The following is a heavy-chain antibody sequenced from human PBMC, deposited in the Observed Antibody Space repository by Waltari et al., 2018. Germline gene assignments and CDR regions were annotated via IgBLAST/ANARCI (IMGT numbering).Heavy chain of an antibody. V-gene: IGHV4-39*01. D-gene: IGHD3-9*01. J-gene: IGHJ5*02. Sequence: QLQLQESGPGLVKPSETLSLTCTVSGGSISSESYYWGWIRQPPGKGLEWIGIISYSGSTYYNPSLQSRVTISVDTSKNQFSRKLSSVTAADTAVYYCARLSYHIVTGYGWFDPWGLGTLVTVSS. CDR1: GGSISSESYY. CDR2: ISYSGST. CDR3: ARLSYHIVTGYGWFDP.